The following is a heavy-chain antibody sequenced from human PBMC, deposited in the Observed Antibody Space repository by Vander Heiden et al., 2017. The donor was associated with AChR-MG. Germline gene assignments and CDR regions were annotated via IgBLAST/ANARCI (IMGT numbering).Heavy chain of an antibody. D-gene: IGHD4-17*01. J-gene: IGHJ4*02. CDR2: ISSSSSYI. V-gene: IGHV3-21*01. CDR3: ARDQFGDYGDYSPGY. Sequence: EVQLVESGGGLVKPGGSLRLSCAASGFTFSSYSMNWVRQAPGKGLEWVSSISSSSSYIYYADSVKGRFTISRDNAKNSLYLQMNSLRAEDTAVYYCARDQFGDYGDYSPGYWGQGTLVTVSS. CDR1: GFTFSSYS.